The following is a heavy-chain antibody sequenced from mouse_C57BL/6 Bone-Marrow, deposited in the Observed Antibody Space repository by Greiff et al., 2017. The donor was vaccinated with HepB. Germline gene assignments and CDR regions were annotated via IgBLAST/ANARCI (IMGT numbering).Heavy chain of an antibody. J-gene: IGHJ2*01. CDR3: ARAYYYGSSPGPYFDY. Sequence: EVQLQQSGPGLVKPSQTVFLTCTVTGISITTGNYRWSWIRQFPGNKLEWIGYIYYSGTITYNPSLTSRTTITRDTPKNQFFLEMNSLTAEDTATYYCARAYYYGSSPGPYFDYWGQGTTLTVSS. CDR2: IYYSGTI. D-gene: IGHD1-1*01. V-gene: IGHV3-5*01. CDR1: GISITTGNYR.